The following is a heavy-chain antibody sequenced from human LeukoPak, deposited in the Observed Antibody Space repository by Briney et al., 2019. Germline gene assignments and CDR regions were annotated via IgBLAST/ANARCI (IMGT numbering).Heavy chain of an antibody. CDR1: GFTFSSYW. CDR2: INHSGST. V-gene: IGHV4-34*01. J-gene: IGHJ6*02. D-gene: IGHD2-15*01. Sequence: GSLRLSCAASGFTFSSYWMSWVRQPPGKGLEWIGEINHSGSTNYNPSLKSRVTISVDTSKNQFSLKLSSVTAADTAVYYCARAMVVAATTGYYYYGMDVWGQGTTVTVSS. CDR3: ARAMVVAATTGYYYYGMDV.